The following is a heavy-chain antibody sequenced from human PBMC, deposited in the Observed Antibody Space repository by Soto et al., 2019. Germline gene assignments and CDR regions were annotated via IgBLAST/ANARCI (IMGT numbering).Heavy chain of an antibody. CDR1: GFTFSXCA. V-gene: IGHV3-30-3*01. CDR2: ISYDGSNK. D-gene: IGHD1-26*01. CDR3: ARGVGTTYAFDI. J-gene: IGHJ3*02. Sequence: SXRXSFADAGFTFSXCALNLLSQAPGKGLEWVAVISYDGSNKYYAESVKGRFTISRENSKNTLYLQMNRMRAEATAVYYCARGVGTTYAFDIWGQGTMVT.